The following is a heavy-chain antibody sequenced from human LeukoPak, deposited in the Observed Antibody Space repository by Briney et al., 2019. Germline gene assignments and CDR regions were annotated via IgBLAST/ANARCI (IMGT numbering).Heavy chain of an antibody. CDR1: GFTFNNYA. D-gene: IGHD2-2*01. CDR2: IMIGGDGK. V-gene: IGHV3-23*01. Sequence: GGSLRLSCAVSGFTFNNYAMSWVRRAPRKGLEWVSTIMIGGDGKHYADSVKGLFTISRDRSESTLYLQMNGLRADDTAVYYCVRAAPRDCSPASCSLFDTWGQGTLVTVSS. CDR3: VRAAPRDCSPASCSLFDT. J-gene: IGHJ4*02.